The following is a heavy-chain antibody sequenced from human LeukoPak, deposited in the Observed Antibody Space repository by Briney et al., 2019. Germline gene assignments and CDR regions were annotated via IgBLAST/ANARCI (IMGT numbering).Heavy chain of an antibody. D-gene: IGHD3-10*01. CDR3: ARAGWFGELL. CDR1: TRYFTNYW. J-gene: IGHJ4*02. Sequence: GGSLRLSCTASTRYFTNYWMHWVRQAPGKGLVWVSRINSDGSSTSYADSVKGRFTISRDNAKNTLYLQMNSLRAEDTAVYYCARAGWFGELLWGQGTLVTVSS. CDR2: INSDGSST. V-gene: IGHV3-74*01.